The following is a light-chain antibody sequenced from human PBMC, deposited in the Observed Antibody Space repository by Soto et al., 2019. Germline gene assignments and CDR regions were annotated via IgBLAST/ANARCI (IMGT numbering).Light chain of an antibody. CDR1: ITDIGAYNY. CDR3: SSYTSSITPYV. V-gene: IGLV2-14*01. Sequence: HSVLTQPASVSGSPGQSITISCTGTITDIGAYNYVSWYQQHPGKAPKLLIYGVSSRPSGVSNRFSGSKSGNAAYLTISGLQADDEAEYYCSSYTSSITPYVFGTGTKVTVL. J-gene: IGLJ1*01. CDR2: GVS.